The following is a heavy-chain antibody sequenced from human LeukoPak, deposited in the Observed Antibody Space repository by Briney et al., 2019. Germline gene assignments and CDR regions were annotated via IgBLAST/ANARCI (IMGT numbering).Heavy chain of an antibody. D-gene: IGHD6-19*01. Sequence: PGGSLRLSCAASGFTFSRYAMSWVRQAPGKGLEWVSEISGSGGNTNYADSVKGRFTVSRDNSKSTLYLQMNSLRAEDTAIYFCAKEGYTSGWSFDYWGQGILVTVSS. CDR1: GFTFSRYA. V-gene: IGHV3-23*01. CDR3: AKEGYTSGWSFDY. CDR2: ISGSGGNT. J-gene: IGHJ4*02.